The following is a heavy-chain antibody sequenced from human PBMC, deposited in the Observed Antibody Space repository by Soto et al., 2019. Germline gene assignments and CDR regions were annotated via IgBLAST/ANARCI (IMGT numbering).Heavy chain of an antibody. CDR3: ASDVFSGRRWLQPFDY. J-gene: IGHJ4*02. Sequence: GGSLRLSCAASGFSFNFYVRTWVRQAPGKGLEWVSGMSGSGGHIYYADSVKGRFTVSRDNSNSTLYLQMNSLRAEDTAVYYCASDVFSGRRWLQPFDYRGQGTLVTVSS. V-gene: IGHV3-23*01. CDR1: GFSFNFYV. D-gene: IGHD5-12*01. CDR2: MSGSGGHI.